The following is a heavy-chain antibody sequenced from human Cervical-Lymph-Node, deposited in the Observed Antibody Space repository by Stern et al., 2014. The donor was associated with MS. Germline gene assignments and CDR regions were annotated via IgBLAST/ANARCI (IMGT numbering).Heavy chain of an antibody. D-gene: IGHD3-3*01. CDR1: GYKFNSYG. CDR2: ISTYYGQT. Sequence: QVQLGQSGPEVKKPGASVTVSCKASGYKFNSYGINWVRQAPGQGLEWMGRISTYYGQTEYAQKIQGRVPMTTDTSTGTAYMELRSLRSDDTAVYYCARTNPLRFGNFHGIDVWGQGTTVIVSS. J-gene: IGHJ6*02. CDR3: ARTNPLRFGNFHGIDV. V-gene: IGHV1-18*01.